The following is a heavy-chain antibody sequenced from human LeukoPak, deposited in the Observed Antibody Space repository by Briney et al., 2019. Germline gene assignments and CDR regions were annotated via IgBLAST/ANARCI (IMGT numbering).Heavy chain of an antibody. D-gene: IGHD3-22*01. Sequence: ASVKVSCKASGYTFTSYYMHWVRQAPGQGLEWVGIINPSGGSTTYSQKFQGRVTVTRDTSTSTVYMDLSSLRSEDTALYFCARGSSGRSAAFDIWGQGTMVTVSS. CDR3: ARGSSGRSAAFDI. V-gene: IGHV1-46*01. CDR2: INPSGGST. CDR1: GYTFTSYY. J-gene: IGHJ3*02.